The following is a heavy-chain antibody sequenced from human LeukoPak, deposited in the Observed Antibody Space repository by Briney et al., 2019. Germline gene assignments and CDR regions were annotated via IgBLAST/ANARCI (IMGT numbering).Heavy chain of an antibody. CDR2: ISSSSSTI. Sequence: GGSLRLSCEASEFTFSSYSMNWVRQAPGKGLEWVSYISSSSSTIYYAESVKGRFTISRDNAKNSLCLQMNSLRVEDTAVYYCARSRGNSGSYPLDYWGQGTLVTVSS. CDR3: ARSRGNSGSYPLDY. D-gene: IGHD1-26*01. J-gene: IGHJ4*02. V-gene: IGHV3-48*01. CDR1: EFTFSSYS.